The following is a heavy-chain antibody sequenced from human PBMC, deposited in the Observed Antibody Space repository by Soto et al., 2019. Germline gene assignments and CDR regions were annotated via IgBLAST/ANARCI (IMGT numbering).Heavy chain of an antibody. CDR1: GGSFSGYY. Sequence: SENLSLTCAVYGGSFSGYYWSWIRQPPGKGLEWIGKINHSGSANYNPSLTSRVTISVDTSKNHFSLKLSSVTAADTAMYYCARGKSYCSGGSCSEQFDYWGQGTMVTVSS. J-gene: IGHJ4*02. D-gene: IGHD2-15*01. CDR3: ARGKSYCSGGSCSEQFDY. V-gene: IGHV4-34*01. CDR2: INHSGSA.